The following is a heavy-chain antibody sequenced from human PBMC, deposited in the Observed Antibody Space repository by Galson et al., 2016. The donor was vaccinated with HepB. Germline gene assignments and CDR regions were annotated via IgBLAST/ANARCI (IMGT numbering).Heavy chain of an antibody. V-gene: IGHV3-23*01. CDR3: AKDLGFWNYDSSGTLDY. Sequence: SLRLSCAASGYSFSSYAMHWVRQAPGKGLEWVSAISGSGDRTYYADSVKGRFTISRDNSKNTLYLQMNSLRAEDTAVYFCAKDLGFWNYDSSGTLDYWGQGALVTVSS. D-gene: IGHD3-22*01. J-gene: IGHJ4*02. CDR2: ISGSGDRT. CDR1: GYSFSSYA.